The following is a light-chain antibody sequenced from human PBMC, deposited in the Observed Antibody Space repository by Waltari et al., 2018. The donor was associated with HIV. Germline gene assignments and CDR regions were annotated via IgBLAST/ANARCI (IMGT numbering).Light chain of an antibody. CDR1: SPNIGAGYD. CDR2: GNN. CDR3: QSYDSSLSGWV. J-gene: IGLJ3*02. V-gene: IGLV1-40*01. Sequence: QSVLTQPPSVSGAPGPRVTIPCTGSSPNIGAGYDVPWYQQLPGTAPKLLTYGNNNRPSGVPDRFSGSKSGTSASLAITGLQAEDEADYYCQSYDSSLSGWVFGGGTKLTVL.